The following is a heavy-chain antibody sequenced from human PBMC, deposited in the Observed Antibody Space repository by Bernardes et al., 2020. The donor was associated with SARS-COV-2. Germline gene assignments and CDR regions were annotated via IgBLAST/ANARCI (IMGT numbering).Heavy chain of an antibody. CDR1: GFTFSSYA. CDR2: ISSNGGST. Sequence: GGSLRLSCSASGFTFSSYAMHWVRQAPGKGLEYVSAISSNGGSTYYADSVKGRFTISRDNSKNTLYLQMSSLRAEDTAVYYCVKSPPIWFRELFPYMDVWGKGTTVTVSS. D-gene: IGHD3-10*01. V-gene: IGHV3-64D*06. J-gene: IGHJ6*03. CDR3: VKSPPIWFRELFPYMDV.